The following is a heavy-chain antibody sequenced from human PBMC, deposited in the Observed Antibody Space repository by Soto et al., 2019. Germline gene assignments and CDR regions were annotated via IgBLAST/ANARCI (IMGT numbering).Heavy chain of an antibody. CDR1: GYTVTSYY. D-gene: IGHD2-8*01. CDR3: ARGGIVLMVYAIRRQSVNAFDI. J-gene: IGHJ3*02. CDR2: MNPNSGNT. Sequence: ASVKVSCKASGYTVTSYYINWVRQATGQGLEWMGWMNPNSGNTGYAQKFQGRVTMTRNTSISTAYMELSSLRSEDTAVYYCARGGIVLMVYAIRRQSVNAFDIWGQGTMVTVSS. V-gene: IGHV1-8*01.